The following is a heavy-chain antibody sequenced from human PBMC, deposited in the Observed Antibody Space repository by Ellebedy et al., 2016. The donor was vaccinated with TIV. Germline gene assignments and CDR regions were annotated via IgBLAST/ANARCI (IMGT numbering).Heavy chain of an antibody. V-gene: IGHV3-23*01. CDR1: GFTFSSFA. CDR3: AKGTSSGFNYDRVGFEY. Sequence: GGSLRLSCAASGFTFSSFAMHWVRQAPGKGLEWLSVISGGGYSTYHAGSVKGRSPITRVNSKNTLYLQMDRLRAEDTAVYYCAKGTSSGFNYDRVGFEYWGQGALVTVSS. CDR2: ISGGGYST. J-gene: IGHJ4*02. D-gene: IGHD3-22*01.